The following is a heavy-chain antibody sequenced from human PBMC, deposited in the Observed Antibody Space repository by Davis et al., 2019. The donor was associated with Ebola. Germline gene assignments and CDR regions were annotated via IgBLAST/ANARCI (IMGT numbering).Heavy chain of an antibody. CDR3: ARDNYPAGFDY. D-gene: IGHD5-24*01. J-gene: IGHJ4*02. V-gene: IGHV3-23*01. CDR1: GFTFSSYA. CDR2: ISTGGGVT. Sequence: GGSLRLSCAASGFTFSSYAMSWVRQAPGKGLEWVSGISTGGGVTIYADSVKGRFTISRDNSKNTLYLQMNSLRGEDTAVYYCARDNYPAGFDYWGQGTLVTVS.